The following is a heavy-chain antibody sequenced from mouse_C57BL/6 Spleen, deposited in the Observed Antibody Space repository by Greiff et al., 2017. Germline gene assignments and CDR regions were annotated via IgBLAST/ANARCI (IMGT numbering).Heavy chain of an antibody. CDR3: AREGGSSSMDY. CDR2: ISYDGSN. Sequence: EVQLKESGPGLVKPSQSLSLTCSVTGYSITSGYYWNWIRQFPGNKLEWMGYISYDGSNNYNPSLKNRISITRDTSKNQFFLKLNSVTTEDTATYYCAREGGSSSMDYWGQGTSVTVSS. V-gene: IGHV3-6*01. J-gene: IGHJ4*01. D-gene: IGHD1-1*01. CDR1: GYSITSGYY.